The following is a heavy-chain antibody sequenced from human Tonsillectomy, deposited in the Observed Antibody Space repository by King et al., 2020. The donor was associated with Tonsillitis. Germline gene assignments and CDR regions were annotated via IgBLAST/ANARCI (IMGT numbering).Heavy chain of an antibody. D-gene: IGHD6-19*01. CDR1: GGSFSGYY. CDR2: INHSGST. CDR3: ASRTYSSGWYYYYYMDV. V-gene: IGHV4-34*01. Sequence: VQLQQWGAGLLKPSETLSLTCAVYGGSFSGYYWSWIRQPPGKGLEWIGEINHSGSTNYNPSLKSRVTISVDTSKNQFSLKLSSVTAAGTAVYYCASRTYSSGWYYYYYMDVWRKGTTVTVSS. J-gene: IGHJ6*03.